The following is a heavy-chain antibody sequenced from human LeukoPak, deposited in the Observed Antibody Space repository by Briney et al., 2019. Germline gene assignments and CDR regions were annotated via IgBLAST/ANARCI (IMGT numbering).Heavy chain of an antibody. J-gene: IGHJ4*02. CDR1: GFTFSSYA. CDR2: ISSNGGST. D-gene: IGHD3-22*01. CDR3: ARLLYYYDSSIYQRYFDY. Sequence: GGSLRLSCAASGFTFSSYAMHWVRQAPGKGLEYVSAISSNGGSTYYANSVKGRFTISRDNSKNTLYLQMGSLRAEDMAVYYCARLLYYYDSSIYQRYFDYWGQGTLVTVSS. V-gene: IGHV3-64*01.